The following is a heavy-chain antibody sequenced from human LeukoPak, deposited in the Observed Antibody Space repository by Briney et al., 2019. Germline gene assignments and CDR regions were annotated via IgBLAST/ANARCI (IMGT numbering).Heavy chain of an antibody. CDR2: MNPNSGNT. V-gene: IGHV1-8*03. CDR1: GYTFTSYD. J-gene: IGHJ5*02. D-gene: IGHD6-13*01. CDR3: ARDPDSSSEFDP. Sequence: ASVKVSCKASGYTFTSYDINWVRQATGQGLEWMGWMNPNSGNTGYAQKFQGRVTITADESTSTAYMELSSLRSEDTAVYYCARDPDSSSEFDPWGQGTLVTVSS.